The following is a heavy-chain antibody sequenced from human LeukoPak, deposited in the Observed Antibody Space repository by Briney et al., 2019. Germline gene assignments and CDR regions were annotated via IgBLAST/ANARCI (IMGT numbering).Heavy chain of an antibody. CDR1: GFTFSNAW. CDR3: TTYVGAYSNWGDYYYYYMDV. J-gene: IGHJ6*03. D-gene: IGHD4-11*01. V-gene: IGHV3-15*01. CDR2: IKSKTDGGTT. Sequence: GGSLRLSCAASGFTFSNAWMSWVRQAPGKGLEWVGRIKSKTDGGTTDYAAPVKGRFTISREDSKNTLYLQMNSLKTEDTAVYYCTTYVGAYSNWGDYYYYYMDVWGKGTTVTVSS.